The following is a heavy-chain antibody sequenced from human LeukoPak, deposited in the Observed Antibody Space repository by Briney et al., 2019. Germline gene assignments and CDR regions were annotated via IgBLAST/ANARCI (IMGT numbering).Heavy chain of an antibody. J-gene: IGHJ1*01. CDR1: GFTFSSYA. CDR3: AKDLHSSSWYNYFQH. V-gene: IGHV3-23*01. D-gene: IGHD6-13*01. Sequence: GGSLRLSCAASGFTFSSYAMSWVRQAPGKGLEWVSAISDSGGSTYYADSVTGRFTISRDNSKNTLYLRMNSLRAEDTAVYYCAKDLHSSSWYNYFQHWGQGTLVTVSS. CDR2: ISDSGGST.